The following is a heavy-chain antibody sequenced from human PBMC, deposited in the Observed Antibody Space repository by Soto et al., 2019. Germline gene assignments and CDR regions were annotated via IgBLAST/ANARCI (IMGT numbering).Heavy chain of an antibody. D-gene: IGHD3-10*01. J-gene: IGHJ4*02. CDR2: VSYDGGTR. Sequence: QVQLVESGGGVVQPGRSLRLSCAASGFSFSTYAMQWVRQAPGKGLEWVAVVSYDGGTRFYADSVKGRFTISRDNSKNTLYLDINSLTIEDTAVYYCAREDYKYDLGALDFWGRGALVTVSS. V-gene: IGHV3-30-3*01. CDR3: AREDYKYDLGALDF. CDR1: GFSFSTYA.